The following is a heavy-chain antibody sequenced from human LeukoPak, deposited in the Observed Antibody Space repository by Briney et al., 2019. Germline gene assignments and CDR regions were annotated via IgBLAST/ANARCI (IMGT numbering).Heavy chain of an antibody. CDR1: GFTFSDYY. CDR3: ARDLVGATMDAFDI. V-gene: IGHV3-11*04. J-gene: IGHJ3*02. Sequence: GGSLRLSCAASGFTFSDYYMSWIRQAPGKGLEWVSYISSSGSTIYYADSVKGRFTISRDNAKNSLYLQMNSLRAEDTAVYYCARDLVGATMDAFDIWGQGTMVTVSS. CDR2: ISSSGSTI. D-gene: IGHD1-26*01.